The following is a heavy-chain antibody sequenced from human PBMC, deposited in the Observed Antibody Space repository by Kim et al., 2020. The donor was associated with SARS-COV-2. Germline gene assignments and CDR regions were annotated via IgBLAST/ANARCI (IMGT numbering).Heavy chain of an antibody. CDR2: IYYSGST. J-gene: IGHJ3*02. CDR1: GGSISSYY. Sequence: SETLSLTCTVSGGSISSYYWSWIRQPPGKGLEWIGYIYYSGSTNYNPSLKSRVTISVDTSKNQFSLKLSSVTAADTAVYYCARHTRLLWFGELELPHAFDIWGQGTMVTVSS. V-gene: IGHV4-59*08. D-gene: IGHD3-10*01. CDR3: ARHTRLLWFGELELPHAFDI.